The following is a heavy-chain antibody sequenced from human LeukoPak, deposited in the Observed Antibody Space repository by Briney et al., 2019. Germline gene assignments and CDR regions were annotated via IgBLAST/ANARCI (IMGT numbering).Heavy chain of an antibody. CDR1: GFTFDDYA. Sequence: TGGSLRLSCAASGFTFDDYAMHWVRQTPGKGLEWVSLITWDGGGTYYADSVKGRFTISKDNGKNSLYLQMNSLRAEDTALYFCARGGYRSTQTKFDYWGQGTLVTVSS. CDR2: ITWDGGGT. D-gene: IGHD6-13*01. J-gene: IGHJ4*02. V-gene: IGHV3-43D*03. CDR3: ARGGYRSTQTKFDY.